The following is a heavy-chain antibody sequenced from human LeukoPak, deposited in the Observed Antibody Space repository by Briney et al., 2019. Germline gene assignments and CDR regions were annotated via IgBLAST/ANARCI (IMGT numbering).Heavy chain of an antibody. D-gene: IGHD2-21*02. CDR2: INADGSEK. V-gene: IGHV3-7*01. Sequence: TGGSLRLSCAASGFMFSAYEMSWVRQAPGKGLEWVADINADGSEKSYVDSVKGRFTISRDNVNNSVYLQMNTLRVEDTAVYFCARAKIASTVIYYYMDVWGKGTTVTVSS. J-gene: IGHJ6*03. CDR1: GFMFSAYE. CDR3: ARAKIASTVIYYYMDV.